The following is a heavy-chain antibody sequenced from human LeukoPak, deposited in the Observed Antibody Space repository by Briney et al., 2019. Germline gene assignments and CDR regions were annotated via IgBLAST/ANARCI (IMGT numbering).Heavy chain of an antibody. Sequence: ASVKVSCKASGYIFSNYYMHWVRQAPGQGLEWMGWINPNSGGTNYAQKFQGRVTMTRDTSISTAYMELSRLRSDDTAVYYCAREYSIRAAAGTSCYFDYWGQGTLVTVSS. CDR2: INPNSGGT. V-gene: IGHV1-2*02. D-gene: IGHD6-13*01. CDR3: AREYSIRAAAGTSCYFDY. J-gene: IGHJ4*02. CDR1: GYIFSNYY.